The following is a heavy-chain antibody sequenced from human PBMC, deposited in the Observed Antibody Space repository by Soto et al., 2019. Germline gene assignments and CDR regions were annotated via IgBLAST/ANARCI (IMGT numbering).Heavy chain of an antibody. D-gene: IGHD2-15*01. CDR3: ARQAAYITFDY. CDR1: GVSISSGDFY. CDR2: INYSGST. V-gene: IGHV4-30-4*01. J-gene: IGHJ4*02. Sequence: PSETLALSCTVSGVSISSGDFYGSWIRQPPGKGLEWIGSINYSGSTYYNPSLKSRVTISGDTSKTQFSLKLSSVTAADTAVYYCARQAAYITFDYWGQGTLVTVSS.